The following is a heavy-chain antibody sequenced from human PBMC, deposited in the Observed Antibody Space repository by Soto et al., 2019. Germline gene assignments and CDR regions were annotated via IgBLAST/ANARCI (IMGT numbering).Heavy chain of an antibody. CDR2: IIPIFGTA. J-gene: IGHJ2*01. CDR3: ARAPQHGDFNWYFDL. V-gene: IGHV1-69*12. CDR1: GGTFSSYA. D-gene: IGHD4-17*01. Sequence: QVQLVQSGAEVKKPGSSVKVSCKASGGTFSSYAISWVRQAPGQGLEWMGGIIPIFGTAHYAQKFQGRVTITADDSTSTAYMELSSLRSEDTAVYYCARAPQHGDFNWYFDLWGRGTLVTVSS.